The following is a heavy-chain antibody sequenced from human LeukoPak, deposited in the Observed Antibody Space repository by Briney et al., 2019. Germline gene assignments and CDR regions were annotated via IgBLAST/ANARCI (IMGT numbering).Heavy chain of an antibody. CDR2: INHSGST. CDR3: ARGRAYYGSGSYRY. J-gene: IGHJ4*02. V-gene: IGHV4-34*01. CDR1: GGSFSGYY. D-gene: IGHD3-10*01. Sequence: SETLSLTCAVYGGSFSGYYWSWIRQPPGKGLEWIGEINHSGSTNYNPSLKSRVTISVDTPKNQFSLKLSSVTAADTAVYYCARGRAYYGSGSYRYWGQETLVTVSS.